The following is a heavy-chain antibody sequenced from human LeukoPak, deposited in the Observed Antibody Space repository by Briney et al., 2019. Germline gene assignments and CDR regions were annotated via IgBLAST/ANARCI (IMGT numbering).Heavy chain of an antibody. CDR3: AMPSGSSWPPDAFDI. CDR1: GYTFTNYG. V-gene: IGHV1-18*04. D-gene: IGHD6-13*01. CDR2: ITFYNGNT. Sequence: GASVKVSCKASGYTFTNYGISWVRQAPGQGLEWMGWITFYNGNTNYAQKFQGRVTMSTDTVTADTSTSTAYMELRSLRSDDTAVYYCAMPSGSSWPPDAFDIWGQGTMVTVSS. J-gene: IGHJ3*02.